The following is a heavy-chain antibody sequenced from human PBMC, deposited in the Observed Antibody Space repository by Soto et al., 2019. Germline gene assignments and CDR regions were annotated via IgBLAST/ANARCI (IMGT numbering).Heavy chain of an antibody. V-gene: IGHV3-23*01. J-gene: IGHJ4*02. Sequence: PGWSLRLSCAASGFTFSSYAMSWVRQAPGRGLEWVSAISGSGGSTYYADSVKGRFTISRDNSKNTLYLQMNSLRAEDTAVYYCAKGTGGRQWYWFDYWGQGTLVTVSS. D-gene: IGHD2-8*02. CDR1: GFTFSSYA. CDR2: ISGSGGST. CDR3: AKGTGGRQWYWFDY.